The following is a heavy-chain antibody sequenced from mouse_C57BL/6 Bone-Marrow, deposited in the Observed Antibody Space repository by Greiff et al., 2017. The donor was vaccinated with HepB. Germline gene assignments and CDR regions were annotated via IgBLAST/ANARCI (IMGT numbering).Heavy chain of an antibody. CDR1: GYTFTSYG. CDR2: IYPRSGNT. CDR3: ARATTVVGGYAMDY. V-gene: IGHV1-81*01. D-gene: IGHD1-1*01. Sequence: QVQLQQSGAELARPGASVKLSCKASGYTFTSYGISWVKQRTGQGLEWIGEIYPRSGNTYYNEKFKGKATLTADKSSSTAYMELRSLTSEDTAVYFCARATTVVGGYAMDYWGQGTSVTVSS. J-gene: IGHJ4*01.